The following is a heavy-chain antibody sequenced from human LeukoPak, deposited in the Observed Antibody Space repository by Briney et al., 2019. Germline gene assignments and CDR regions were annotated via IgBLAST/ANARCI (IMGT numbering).Heavy chain of an antibody. CDR2: MNPNSGNT. CDR3: ARGLRRGTVDY. Sequence: ASVKVSCKASGYTFTSYDIYWVRQATGQGLEWMGWMNPNSGNTAYAQKFQGRVTLTRNTSISTAYMELSSLRSEDTAVYYCARGLRRGTVDYWGQGTLVTVFS. CDR1: GYTFTSYD. J-gene: IGHJ4*02. D-gene: IGHD1-1*01. V-gene: IGHV1-8*01.